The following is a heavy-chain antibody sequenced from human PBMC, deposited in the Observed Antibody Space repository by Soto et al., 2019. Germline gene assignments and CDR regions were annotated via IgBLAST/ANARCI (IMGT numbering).Heavy chain of an antibody. V-gene: IGHV3-11*01. CDR2: ISGSGSDI. Sequence: QVQLVESGGALVKPGGSLRLSCAASGFIFSDYAMSWIRQAPGKGLEWVSYISGSGSDIYDVDSVKGRFTISRDNAKNSLSLQMNSLRAEDTAIYYCARGSGPQNLWGKGTLVTVSS. J-gene: IGHJ4*02. CDR3: ARGSGPQNL. D-gene: IGHD1-26*01. CDR1: GFIFSDYA.